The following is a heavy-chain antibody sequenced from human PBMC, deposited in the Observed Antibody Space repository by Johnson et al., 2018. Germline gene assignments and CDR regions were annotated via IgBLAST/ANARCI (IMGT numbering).Heavy chain of an antibody. D-gene: IGHD5/OR15-5a*01. V-gene: IGHV1-69*06. CDR2: IIPFSGTP. Sequence: QVQLVQSGAEVKKXGSSVKVXCKASGGTFSTYGVSWVRQAPGQGLEWMGGIIPFSGTPSYAPRFHDRIAMTRNTPIRPAYMALSGLRSDDTAVYYCTTREDRGLPFHQYYYLDVWGKGTTVTVSS. CDR3: TTREDRGLPFHQYYYLDV. CDR1: GGTFSTYG. J-gene: IGHJ6*03.